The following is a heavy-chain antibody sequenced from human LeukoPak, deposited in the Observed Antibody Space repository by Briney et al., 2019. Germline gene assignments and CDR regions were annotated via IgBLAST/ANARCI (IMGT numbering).Heavy chain of an antibody. CDR3: ARAWELLRFFDI. Sequence: PGGSLRLSCAASGFSFTTYWMSWVRQPPGKGLEWIGEINHSGSTNYNPSLKSRVTISVDTSKNQFSLKLSSVTAADTAVYYCARAWELLRFFDIWGQGTMVTVSS. CDR2: INHSGST. D-gene: IGHD1-26*01. J-gene: IGHJ3*02. CDR1: GFSFTTYW. V-gene: IGHV4-34*01.